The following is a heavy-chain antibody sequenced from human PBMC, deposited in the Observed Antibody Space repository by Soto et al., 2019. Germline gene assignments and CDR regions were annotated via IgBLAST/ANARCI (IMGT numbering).Heavy chain of an antibody. CDR2: IGTAGDP. J-gene: IGHJ6*02. Sequence: GSLRLSCAASGFTFSSYDMHWVRQATGKGLEWVSAIGTAGDPYYPGSVKGRFTISRENAKNSLYPQMNSLRAGDTAVYYCARGRITIFGVVIILGPDYGMDVWGQGTTVTVSS. D-gene: IGHD3-3*01. V-gene: IGHV3-13*05. CDR1: GFTFSSYD. CDR3: ARGRITIFGVVIILGPDYGMDV.